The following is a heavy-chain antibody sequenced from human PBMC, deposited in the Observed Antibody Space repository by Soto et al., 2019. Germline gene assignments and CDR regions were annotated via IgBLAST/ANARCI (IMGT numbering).Heavy chain of an antibody. Sequence: PSETLSLTCTISGDSYSISTYSWSWIRQPPGKALEWVGFIYQSGVTSYNPSLKSRVSISLDRSNNQCSLKLRSVTAADTAVYYCAGMPYTSGLRFNPWGPGTLVPVSS. CDR3: AGMPYTSGLRFNP. V-gene: IGHV4-30-2*01. J-gene: IGHJ5*02. CDR2: IYQSGVT. D-gene: IGHD6-19*01. CDR1: GDSYSISTYS.